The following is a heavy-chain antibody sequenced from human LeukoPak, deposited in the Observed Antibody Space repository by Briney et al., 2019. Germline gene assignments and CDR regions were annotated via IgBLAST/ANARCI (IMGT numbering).Heavy chain of an antibody. D-gene: IGHD3-10*01. Sequence: SQTLSLTCAVSGGSISSGGYSWSWIRQPPGKGLEWIGYIYHSGSTYYNPSLKSRVTISVDRSKNQFSLKLSSVTAADTAVYYCARGSPPPRGSGRFDYRGQGTPVTVSS. CDR1: GGSISSGGYS. V-gene: IGHV4-30-2*01. CDR2: IYHSGST. CDR3: ARGSPPPRGSGRFDY. J-gene: IGHJ4*02.